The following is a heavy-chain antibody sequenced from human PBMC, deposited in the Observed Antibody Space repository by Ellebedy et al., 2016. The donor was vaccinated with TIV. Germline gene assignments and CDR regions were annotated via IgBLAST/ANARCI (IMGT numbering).Heavy chain of an antibody. Sequence: GGSLRLXXVVSGFSFKTYLMHWVRQAPGKGLEWVAGFSYDGSFTYYADSVRGRFAISRDNSKNTLYLQINSLRTNDTAVYFCARDLVGSHYNHWGQGTLVIVSS. V-gene: IGHV3-30*09. J-gene: IGHJ4*02. CDR1: GFSFKTYL. D-gene: IGHD1-26*01. CDR2: FSYDGSFT. CDR3: ARDLVGSHYNH.